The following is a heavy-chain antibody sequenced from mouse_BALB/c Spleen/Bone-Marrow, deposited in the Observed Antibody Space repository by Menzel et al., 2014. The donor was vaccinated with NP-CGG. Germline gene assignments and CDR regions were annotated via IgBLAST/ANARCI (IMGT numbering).Heavy chain of an antibody. CDR1: GYAFTNYL. CDR3: AREKGLRRGAMDY. D-gene: IGHD2-12*01. J-gene: IGHJ4*01. Sequence: QVQLQQSGAELVRPGTSVKVSCKASGYAFTNYLMEWVKQRPGQGLEWIGVINPGSGGTNYNEKFKGKATLTADKSSSTAYMQLSSLTSDDSAVYFCAREKGLRRGAMDYWGQGTSVTVSS. CDR2: INPGSGGT. V-gene: IGHV1-54*01.